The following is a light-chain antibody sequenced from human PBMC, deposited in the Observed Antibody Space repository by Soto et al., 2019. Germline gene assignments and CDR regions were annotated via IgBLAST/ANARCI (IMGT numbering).Light chain of an antibody. J-gene: IGLJ3*02. Sequence: QSVLTQTPSASGTPGQTVTISCSGSRSNIGNNAVSWYKQFPGTAPKLLIYKNNQRPSGVPDRFSGSKSGTSASLAISGLQSEEESDYYCATWDDSLNARGVFGGGTKVTVL. CDR3: ATWDDSLNARGV. V-gene: IGLV1-44*01. CDR1: RSNIGNNA. CDR2: KNN.